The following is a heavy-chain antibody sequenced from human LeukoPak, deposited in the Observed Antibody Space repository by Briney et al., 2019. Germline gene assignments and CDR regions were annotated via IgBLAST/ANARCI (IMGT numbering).Heavy chain of an antibody. D-gene: IGHD3-22*01. CDR1: GYSFTSYY. CDR3: ARGPRLGYDTNDSGFDI. V-gene: IGHV1-46*04. J-gene: IGHJ3*02. CDR2: INPNDGGA. Sequence: GASVKVSCKASGYSFTSYYVHCVRQAPGQGLEWVGVINPNDGGAISAQKLQDRVALTSDTSTSTVYMEMNSLKSDDTAVYYCARGPRLGYDTNDSGFDIWGQGTLVTVSS.